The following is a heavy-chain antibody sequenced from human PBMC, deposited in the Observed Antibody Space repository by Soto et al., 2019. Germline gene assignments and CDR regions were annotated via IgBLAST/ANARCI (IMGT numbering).Heavy chain of an antibody. D-gene: IGHD3-10*01. CDR1: GFTFSSYS. J-gene: IGHJ6*02. V-gene: IGHV3-48*01. Sequence: PGGSLRLSCAASGFTFSSYSMNWVRQAPGKGLEWVSYISSSSSTIYYADSVKGRFTISRDNSKNMLYLQMNSLRADDTAVYYSARPYYASGSTYYGMDVWGQGTTVTVSS. CDR2: ISSSSSTI. CDR3: ARPYYASGSTYYGMDV.